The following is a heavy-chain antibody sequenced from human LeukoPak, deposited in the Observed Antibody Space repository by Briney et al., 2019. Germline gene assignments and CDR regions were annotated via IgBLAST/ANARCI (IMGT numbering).Heavy chain of an antibody. Sequence: ASVKVSCKASGYTFTIFDINWVRQAPGQGLEWVGWMNPKTGDTVYAQNFQGRVTMTRDTSIGTAYVELNSLRSDDTAVYYCASPSIAAAGDAFDIWGQGTMVTVSS. CDR2: MNPKTGDT. D-gene: IGHD6-13*01. V-gene: IGHV1-8*01. CDR3: ASPSIAAAGDAFDI. CDR1: GYTFTIFD. J-gene: IGHJ3*02.